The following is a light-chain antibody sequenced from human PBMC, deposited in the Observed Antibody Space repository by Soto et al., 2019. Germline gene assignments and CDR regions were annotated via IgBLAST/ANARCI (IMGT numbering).Light chain of an antibody. Sequence: IWMTPNPSLLSASTGDRVTITCRASQGISSYLAWYQQKPGEAPKLLIYDASALPRGVPSRFSGSGSGTKFTLTIASLQPDDFATYYCQQYETFSGTFGPGTKVDIK. CDR3: QQYETFSGT. CDR2: DAS. J-gene: IGKJ1*01. CDR1: QGISSY. V-gene: IGKV1-8*01.